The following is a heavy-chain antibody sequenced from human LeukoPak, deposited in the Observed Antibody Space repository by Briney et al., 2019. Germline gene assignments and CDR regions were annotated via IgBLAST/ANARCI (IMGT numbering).Heavy chain of an antibody. CDR3: ARVRGFGELFFDY. CDR2: INAGNGNT. CDR1: GYTFTSYA. V-gene: IGHV1-3*01. Sequence: ASVKVSCKASGYTFTSYAMHWVRQAPGQRLEWMGWINAGNGNTKYSQKFQGRVTITRDTSASTAYMELSSLRSEGTAVYYCARVRGFGELFFDYWGQGTLVTVSS. D-gene: IGHD3-10*01. J-gene: IGHJ4*02.